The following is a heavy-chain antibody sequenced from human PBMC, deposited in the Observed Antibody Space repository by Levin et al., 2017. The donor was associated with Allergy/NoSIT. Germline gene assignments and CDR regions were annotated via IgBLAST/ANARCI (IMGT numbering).Heavy chain of an antibody. CDR1: GFTFSSYA. Sequence: GGSLRLSCAASGFTFSSYAMHWVRQAPGKGLEWVAVISYDGSNKYYADSVKGRFTISRDNSKNTLYLQMNSLRAEDTAVYYCARDGGIAVAPAPATGDYWGQGTLVTVSS. V-gene: IGHV3-30-3*01. J-gene: IGHJ4*02. CDR3: ARDGGIAVAPAPATGDY. CDR2: ISYDGSNK. D-gene: IGHD6-19*01.